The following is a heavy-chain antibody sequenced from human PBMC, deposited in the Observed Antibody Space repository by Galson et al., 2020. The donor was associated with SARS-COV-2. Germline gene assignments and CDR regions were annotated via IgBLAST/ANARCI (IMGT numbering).Heavy chain of an antibody. CDR1: GYTFTSYG. Sequence: ASVKVSYKASGYTFTSYGISWVRQAPGQGLEWMGWISAYTGNTNYAQKLQGRVTMTTDTSTSTAYMELRSLRSDDTAVYYCARGRQVLRFLEWLQGNYYYYMDVWGKGTTVTVSS. CDR3: ARGRQVLRFLEWLQGNYYYYMDV. D-gene: IGHD3-3*01. V-gene: IGHV1-18*04. CDR2: ISAYTGNT. J-gene: IGHJ6*03.